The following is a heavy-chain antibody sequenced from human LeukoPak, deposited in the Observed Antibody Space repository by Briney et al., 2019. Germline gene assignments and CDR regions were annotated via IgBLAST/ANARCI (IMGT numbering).Heavy chain of an antibody. CDR3: TTEYYGDYHY. V-gene: IGHV3-15*01. CDR2: IKSKSAGGTT. CDR1: GFTFSTAW. D-gene: IGHD4-17*01. Sequence: GGSLRLSCAASGFTFSTAWMSWVRQAPGKGLEWVARIKSKSAGGTTDYAASVKGRFTISREDSKNTEYLQMNSLITEDTAVYYCTTEYYGDYHYWGQGTLVTVSS. J-gene: IGHJ4*02.